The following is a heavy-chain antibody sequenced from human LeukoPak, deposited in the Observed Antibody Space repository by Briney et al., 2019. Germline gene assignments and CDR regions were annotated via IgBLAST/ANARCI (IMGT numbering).Heavy chain of an antibody. J-gene: IGHJ6*02. D-gene: IGHD3-10*01. CDR2: ISSSSSYI. CDR1: GFTFSSYS. CDR3: ARDGIAWFGDSLLYYGMDV. Sequence: KPGGSLRLSCAASGFTFSSYSMNWVRQAPGKGLEWVSSISSSSSYIYYADSVKGRFTISRDNAKNSLYLQMNSLRAEDTAVYYCARDGIAWFGDSLLYYGMDVWGQGTTVIVSS. V-gene: IGHV3-21*01.